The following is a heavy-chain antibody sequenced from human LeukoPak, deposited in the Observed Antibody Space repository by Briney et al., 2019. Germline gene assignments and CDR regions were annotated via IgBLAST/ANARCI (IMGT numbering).Heavy chain of an antibody. J-gene: IGHJ4*02. CDR2: IYYSVTT. CDR3: ARDRLRWPKIDY. V-gene: IGHV4-39*07. CDR1: GFSFTTYW. Sequence: PGGSLRLSCAASGFSFTTYWMSWVRQAPGKGLEWIGSIYYSVTTYYNPSLKSRVTISVDTSKNQFSLKLSSVTAADTAVYYCARDRLRWPKIDYWGQGTLVTVSS. D-gene: IGHD4-23*01.